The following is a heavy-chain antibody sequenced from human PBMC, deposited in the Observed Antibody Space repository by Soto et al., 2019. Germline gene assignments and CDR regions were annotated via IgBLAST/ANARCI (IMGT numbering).Heavy chain of an antibody. CDR2: ISWNSGSI. CDR3: AKDAVAYDFWSGLRGQAYYYYYMDV. V-gene: IGHV3-9*01. CDR1: GFTFDDYA. D-gene: IGHD3-3*01. Sequence: EVQLVESGGGLVQPGRSLRLSCAASGFTFDDYAMHWVRQAPGKGLEGVSGISWNSGSIGYADSVKGRFTISRDNAKNSLYLQMNSLRAEDTALYYCAKDAVAYDFWSGLRGQAYYYYYMDVWGKGTTVTVSS. J-gene: IGHJ6*03.